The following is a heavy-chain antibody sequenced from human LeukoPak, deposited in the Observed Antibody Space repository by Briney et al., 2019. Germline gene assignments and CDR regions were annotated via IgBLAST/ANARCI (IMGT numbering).Heavy chain of an antibody. V-gene: IGHV5-51*01. Sequence: RGESLQISCKGSGYSFITYWIGWVRQLPGKGLEWMGIIYPGDSDTRYSPSFQGQVTISADKSISTAYLQWSSLKASDTAIYYCARRMYYYGSGSYFPFDYWGQGTLVTVSS. D-gene: IGHD3-10*01. CDR2: IYPGDSDT. CDR1: GYSFITYW. J-gene: IGHJ4*02. CDR3: ARRMYYYGSGSYFPFDY.